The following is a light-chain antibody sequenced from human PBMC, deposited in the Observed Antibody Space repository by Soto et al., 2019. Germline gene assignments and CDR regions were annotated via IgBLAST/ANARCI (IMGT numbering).Light chain of an antibody. J-gene: IGKJ3*01. Sequence: IHITEAASSLSASVLYRVTITFLSIQVIRNDLGCYQQKPGKAPKLLIYDASIFETGVPSRFSGSGSGTDFTLTINSLQPEDIATCYCHQSYITPLFGPGTKADVK. V-gene: IGKV1-39*01. CDR2: DAS. CDR3: HQSYITPL. CDR1: QVIRND.